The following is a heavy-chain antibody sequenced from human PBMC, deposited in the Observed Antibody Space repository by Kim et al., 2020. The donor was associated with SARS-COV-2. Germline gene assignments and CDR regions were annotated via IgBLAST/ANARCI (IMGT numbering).Heavy chain of an antibody. J-gene: IGHJ6*02. Sequence: SVKVSCKASGGTFSSYAISWVRQAPGQGLEWMGGIIPIFGTANYAQKFQGRVTITADESTSTAYMELSSLRSEDTAVYYCARVEVPLVVVAATLTLRTDYYYGMDVWGQGTTVTVSS. D-gene: IGHD2-15*01. CDR2: IIPIFGTA. CDR1: GGTFSSYA. CDR3: ARVEVPLVVVAATLTLRTDYYYGMDV. V-gene: IGHV1-69*13.